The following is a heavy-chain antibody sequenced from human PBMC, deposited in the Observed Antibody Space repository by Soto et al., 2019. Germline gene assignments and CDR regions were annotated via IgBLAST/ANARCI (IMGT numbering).Heavy chain of an antibody. CDR1: GFTFSSYS. D-gene: IGHD2-2*01. CDR3: ARNARGYCSSTSCYGPYYYYYMDV. J-gene: IGHJ6*03. CDR2: ISSSSSYI. V-gene: IGHV3-21*01. Sequence: GGSLRLSCAASGFTFSSYSMNWVRQAPGKGLEWVSSISSSSSYIYYADSVKGRFTISRDNAKNSLYLQMNSLKAEDTAVYYCARNARGYCSSTSCYGPYYYYYMDVWGKGTTVTVSS.